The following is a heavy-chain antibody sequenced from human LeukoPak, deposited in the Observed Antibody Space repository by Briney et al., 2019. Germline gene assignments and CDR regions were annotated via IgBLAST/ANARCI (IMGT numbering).Heavy chain of an antibody. V-gene: IGHV3-53*01. D-gene: IGHD6-13*01. CDR1: GFTVSLTR. CDR2: IYTGGNS. CDR3: ATTNQAAAGPFDP. Sequence: GGSLRLSCEASGFTVSLTRMSWVRQAPGKGLEWVSLIYTGGNSYYADSVKGRFIMSRDSSKNTVFLQMNSLRAEDTALYYCATTNQAAAGPFDPSGQGTLVTVSS. J-gene: IGHJ5*02.